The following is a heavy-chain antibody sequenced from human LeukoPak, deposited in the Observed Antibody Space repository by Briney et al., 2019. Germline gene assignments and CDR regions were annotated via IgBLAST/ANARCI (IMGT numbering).Heavy chain of an antibody. CDR3: ARNIVVVTASYYFDY. CDR1: GGSISSGDYY. V-gene: IGHV4-30-4*01. D-gene: IGHD2-21*02. J-gene: IGHJ4*02. CDR2: IYYSGST. Sequence: PSETLSLTCTVPGGSISSGDYYWSWIRQPPGKGLEWIGYIYYSGSTYYNPSLKSRVTISVDTSKNQFSLKLSSVTAADTAVYYCARNIVVVTASYYFDYWGQGTLVTVSS.